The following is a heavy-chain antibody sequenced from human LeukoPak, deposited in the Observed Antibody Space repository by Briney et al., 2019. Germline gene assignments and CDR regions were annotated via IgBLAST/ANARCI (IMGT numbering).Heavy chain of an antibody. Sequence: SETLSLTCTVSGGSISSNNYYWGWMRQPPGKGLEWIGHIYYDGRTYYNPSLKSRATMSVDTSKNQFSLKLSSVTAADTAVYYCARHRGSSSEFDPWGLGTFVTISS. CDR1: GGSISSNNYY. CDR3: ARHRGSSSEFDP. CDR2: IYYDGRT. D-gene: IGHD6-6*01. V-gene: IGHV4-39*01. J-gene: IGHJ5*02.